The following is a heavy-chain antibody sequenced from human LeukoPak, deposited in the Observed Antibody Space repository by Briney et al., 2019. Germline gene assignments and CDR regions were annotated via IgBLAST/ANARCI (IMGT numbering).Heavy chain of an antibody. J-gene: IGHJ4*02. CDR2: INPNSGGT. D-gene: IGHD3-9*01. CDR3: ARELHYDILTGIFDY. CDR1: GYTFTGYY. V-gene: IGHV1-2*02. Sequence: GASVKVSCKASGYTFTGYYMHWVRQAPGQGLEWMGWINPNSGGTNYAQKFQGRVTMTRDTSISTAYMELSRLRSDDTAVYYCARELHYDILTGIFDYWGQGTLVTVSS.